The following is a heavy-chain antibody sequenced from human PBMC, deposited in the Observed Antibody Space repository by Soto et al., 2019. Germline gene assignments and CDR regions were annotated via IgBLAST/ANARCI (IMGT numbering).Heavy chain of an antibody. V-gene: IGHV3-30*18. CDR1: GFNFDNYG. D-gene: IGHD1-7*01. Sequence: QVQLGESGGGMVQPGGSLRLSCQASGFNFDNYGMHWVRQAPGKGLEWVAVITYDGSFQYYADSVKGRFTISRDNSKNTLSLHLNTLKPEDTAVYHCAKDRVGGTFYTPLAFWGQGTLVTVSS. CDR3: AKDRVGGTFYTPLAF. CDR2: ITYDGSFQ. J-gene: IGHJ4*02.